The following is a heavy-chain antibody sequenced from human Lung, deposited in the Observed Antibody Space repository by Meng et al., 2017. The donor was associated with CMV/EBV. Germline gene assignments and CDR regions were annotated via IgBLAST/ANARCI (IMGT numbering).Heavy chain of an antibody. CDR3: AKVRRFGHVNLTVLDY. CDR1: GSKFDSYA. CDR2: IVGAGGKT. Sequence: GGSXRLXCAPSGSKFDSYAMSWVRQAPGKGVEWVAAIVGAGGKTHYADSVRGRFTISRDNFKNTMYLEMDSLRGEDTAVYYCAKVRRFGHVNLTVLDYWGQGTXVTGSS. V-gene: IGHV3-23*01. J-gene: IGHJ4*02. D-gene: IGHD3-9*01.